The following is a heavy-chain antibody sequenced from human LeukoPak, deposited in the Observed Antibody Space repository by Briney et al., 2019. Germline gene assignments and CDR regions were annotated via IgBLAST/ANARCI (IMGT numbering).Heavy chain of an antibody. J-gene: IGHJ4*02. D-gene: IGHD6-13*01. Sequence: PGGSLRLSCAASGFTFSSYGMSWVRQPPGKGLEWVSSITGSGAGTYYADSVKGRFTISRDNSKNTLYLQMNSLRAEDTGFYYCAKRRSALGGISATGYHFDYWGQGPLVTVSS. CDR1: GFTFSSYG. V-gene: IGHV3-23*01. CDR2: ITGSGAGT. CDR3: AKRRSALGGISATGYHFDY.